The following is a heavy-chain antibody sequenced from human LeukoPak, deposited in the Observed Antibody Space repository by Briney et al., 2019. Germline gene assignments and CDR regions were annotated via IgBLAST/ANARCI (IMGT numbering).Heavy chain of an antibody. CDR1: GFTFSSYA. Sequence: GGSLRLSCAASGFTFSSYAMHWVRQAPGKGLEWVAVISYDGSNKYYADFVKGRFTISRDNSKNTLYLQMNSLRAGDTAVYYCARYYDSSGIDYWGQGTLVTVSS. D-gene: IGHD3-22*01. J-gene: IGHJ4*02. CDR3: ARYYDSSGIDY. CDR2: ISYDGSNK. V-gene: IGHV3-30-3*01.